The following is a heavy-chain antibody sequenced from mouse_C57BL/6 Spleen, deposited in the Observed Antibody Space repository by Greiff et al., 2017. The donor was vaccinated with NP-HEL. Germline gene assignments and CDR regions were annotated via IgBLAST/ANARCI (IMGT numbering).Heavy chain of an antibody. V-gene: IGHV6-3*01. CDR3: TEGDYGSSLAY. Sequence: EVKVEESGGGLVQPGGSMKLSCVASGFAFSNYWMNWVRQSPEKGLEWVAQIRLKSNNYATHYAESVKGRFTISRDDSKSSVFLQMNNLRAEDTGIYYCTEGDYGSSLAYWGQGTLVTVSA. J-gene: IGHJ3*01. CDR1: GFAFSNYW. CDR2: IRLKSNNYAT. D-gene: IGHD1-1*01.